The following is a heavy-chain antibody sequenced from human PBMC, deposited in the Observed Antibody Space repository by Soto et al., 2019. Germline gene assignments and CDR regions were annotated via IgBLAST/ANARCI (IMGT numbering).Heavy chain of an antibody. V-gene: IGHV1-18*01. CDR3: ARKEGYYDPTDNFYFDY. CDR1: GYAFTSYH. D-gene: IGHD3-22*01. Sequence: ASVKVSCKASGYAFTSYHIAWVRQAPGQGLEWMGWIAAFNLKTDYSQKFQGRVTVTIDPYTDTAYMDLRNLRSDDTAVYYCARKEGYYDPTDNFYFDYWGQGTLVTVSS. CDR2: IAAFNLKT. J-gene: IGHJ4*02.